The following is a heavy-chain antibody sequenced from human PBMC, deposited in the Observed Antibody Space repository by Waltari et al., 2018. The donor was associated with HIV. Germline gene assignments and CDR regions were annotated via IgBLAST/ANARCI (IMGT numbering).Heavy chain of an antibody. J-gene: IGHJ4*02. V-gene: IGHV4-39*01. CDR2: SYFGGRT. Sequence: QLQMQESGPGLVKPSETLSLTCSVSGGSISSSDYYWGWIRQSPGKGRGWIGYSYFGGRTSNNPSLQRRVTISVDPSKNQFSLRLNSVTAADTAVYFCARHLRGHGFLAKLYYFDFWGQGALVTVSS. CDR3: ARHLRGHGFLAKLYYFDF. D-gene: IGHD3-3*01. CDR1: GGSISSSDYY.